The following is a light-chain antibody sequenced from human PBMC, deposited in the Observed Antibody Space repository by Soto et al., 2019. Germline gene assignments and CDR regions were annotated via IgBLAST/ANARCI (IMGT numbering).Light chain of an antibody. J-gene: IGKJ2*01. CDR1: QSVSSTF. CDR2: GAS. V-gene: IGKV3-20*01. CDR3: QQYGSLPRT. Sequence: EIVLTQSPGTLSLSPGERATLSCRASQSVSSTFLAWYQQKPGQAPRLLLYGASSRATGIPDRFSGSGSGTDFTITISRLEPEDFAVYYCQQYGSLPRTFGQGTQLEIK.